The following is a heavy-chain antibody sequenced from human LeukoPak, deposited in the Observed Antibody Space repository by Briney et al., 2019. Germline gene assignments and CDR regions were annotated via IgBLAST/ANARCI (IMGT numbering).Heavy chain of an antibody. CDR1: GFTFSDYY. J-gene: IGHJ4*02. CDR3: ARDTLVTAYYDILTGYPKPTFDY. D-gene: IGHD3-9*01. CDR2: ISSSGSTI. V-gene: IGHV3-11*01. Sequence: GGSLRLSCAASGFTFSDYYMSWIRQAPGKGLEWVSYISSSGSTIYYADSVKGRFTISRDDAKNSLYLQMNSLRAEDTAVYYCARDTLVTAYYDILTGYPKPTFDYWGQGTLVTVSS.